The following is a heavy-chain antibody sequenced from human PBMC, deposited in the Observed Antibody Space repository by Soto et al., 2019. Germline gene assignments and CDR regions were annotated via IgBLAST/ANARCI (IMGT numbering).Heavy chain of an antibody. CDR2: IIPIFGTA. V-gene: IGHV1-69*01. Sequence: QVQLVQSGAEVKKPGSSVKVSCTASGGTFSSYAISWVRQAPGQGLEWMGGIIPIFGTANYAQKFQGRVTITADESTSTAYMELSSLRSEDTAVYYCARDSELWLVGSLYYGMDVWGQGTTVTVSS. J-gene: IGHJ6*02. CDR3: ARDSELWLVGSLYYGMDV. D-gene: IGHD6-19*01. CDR1: GGTFSSYA.